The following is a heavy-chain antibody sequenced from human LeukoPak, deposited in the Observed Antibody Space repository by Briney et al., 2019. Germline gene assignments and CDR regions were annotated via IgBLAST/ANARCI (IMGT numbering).Heavy chain of an antibody. J-gene: IGHJ4*02. CDR2: INHSGST. Sequence: SETLSPTCAVYGGSFGGYYWSWIRQPPGKGLEWIGEINHSGSTNYNPSLKSRVTISVDTSRNQFSLKLSSVTAADTAVYYCARNHHLLRYFDWGSYYFDYWGQGTLVTVSS. CDR1: GGSFGGYY. D-gene: IGHD3-9*01. CDR3: ARNHHLLRYFDWGSYYFDY. V-gene: IGHV4-34*01.